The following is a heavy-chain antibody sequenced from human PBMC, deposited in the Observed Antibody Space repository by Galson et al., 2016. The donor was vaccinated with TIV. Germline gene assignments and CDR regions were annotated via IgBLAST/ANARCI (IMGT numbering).Heavy chain of an antibody. Sequence: SLRLSCAASGFTFSSYEMNWVRQAPGKGLEWVSYISSGGGTIYYADSVKGRFTISRDNAKKSVYLQMNSPRAEDTAVYYCARDLAGPADYWGQGTLVTVSS. CDR1: GFTFSSYE. J-gene: IGHJ4*02. V-gene: IGHV3-48*03. D-gene: IGHD1-1*01. CDR2: ISSGGGTI. CDR3: ARDLAGPADY.